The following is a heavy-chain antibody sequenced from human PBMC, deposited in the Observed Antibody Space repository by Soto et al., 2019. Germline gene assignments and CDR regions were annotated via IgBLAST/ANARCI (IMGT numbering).Heavy chain of an antibody. CDR3: AHTNWVINAFDI. CDR2: IYWDDDK. Sequence: ITLKESGPTLVKPTQTLTLTCTFSEFSLSTSGVAVGWIRQPPGKALEWLVLIYWDDDKRYSPSLKSKLTITKDTSRNQVVLTMTNIDPVDTATYFCAHTNWVINAFDIWGQGTLVTVSS. D-gene: IGHD7-27*01. CDR1: EFSLSTSGVA. J-gene: IGHJ3*02. V-gene: IGHV2-5*02.